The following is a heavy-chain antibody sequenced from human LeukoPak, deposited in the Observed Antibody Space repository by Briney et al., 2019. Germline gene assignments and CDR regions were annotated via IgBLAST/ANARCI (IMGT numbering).Heavy chain of an antibody. J-gene: IGHJ4*02. CDR2: ISYDGSNK. CDR3: ARGSVAAAGQYYFDY. Sequence: GGSLRLSCAASGFTFSSYGMHWVRQAPGKGLEWVAVISYDGSNKYYADSVKGRFTISRDNSKNTLYLQMNSLRAEDTAVYYCARGSVAAAGQYYFDYWGQGTLVTVSS. D-gene: IGHD6-13*01. V-gene: IGHV3-30*03. CDR1: GFTFSSYG.